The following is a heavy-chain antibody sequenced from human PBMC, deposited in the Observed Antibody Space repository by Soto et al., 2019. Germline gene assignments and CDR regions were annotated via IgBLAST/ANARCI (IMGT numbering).Heavy chain of an antibody. CDR1: GYTFLNHD. CDR3: ARGDQFGFGVDY. V-gene: IGHV1-8*01. J-gene: IGHJ4*02. CDR2: MVPDSGRT. D-gene: IGHD3-10*01. Sequence: QVQLVQSGAEVQKPGASVKVSCKASGYTFLNHDINWVRQAPGQGLEWMGWMVPDSGRTGYAKKYQGRVTMTRNTPPSTDYMELNSLTNEDTAVYFCARGDQFGFGVDYLGQGTPVTVSS.